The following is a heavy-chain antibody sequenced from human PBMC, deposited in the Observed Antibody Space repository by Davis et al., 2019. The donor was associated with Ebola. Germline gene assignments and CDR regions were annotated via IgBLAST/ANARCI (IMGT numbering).Heavy chain of an antibody. CDR3: ARSPFSPYYYESSGYSALGDY. Sequence: ASVKVSCKASGYTFTSYGISWVRQAPGQGLEWMGWISAYNGNTNYAQKLQGRVTMTTDTSTSTAYMELRSLRSDDTAVYYCARSPFSPYYYESSGYSALGDYWGQGTLVTVSS. CDR2: ISAYNGNT. D-gene: IGHD3-22*01. J-gene: IGHJ4*02. CDR1: GYTFTSYG. V-gene: IGHV1-18*01.